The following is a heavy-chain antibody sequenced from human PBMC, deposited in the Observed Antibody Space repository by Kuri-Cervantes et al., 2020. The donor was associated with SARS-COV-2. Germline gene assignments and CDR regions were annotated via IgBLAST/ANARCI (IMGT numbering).Heavy chain of an antibody. CDR3: ARDRYYDSSGPMIDY. Sequence: GGSLRLSCAASGFTFSTYRMHWVRQAPGKGLEWVSVISFDESDKSYVDSVKGRFTISRDNSKSTLYLQMNSLRAEDTAVYYCARDRYYDSSGPMIDYWGQGTLVTVSS. J-gene: IGHJ4*02. D-gene: IGHD3-22*01. CDR2: ISFDESDK. V-gene: IGHV3-30*03. CDR1: GFTFSTYR.